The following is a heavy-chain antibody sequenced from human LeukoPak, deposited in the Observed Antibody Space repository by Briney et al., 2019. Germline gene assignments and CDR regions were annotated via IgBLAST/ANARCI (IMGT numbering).Heavy chain of an antibody. CDR3: ARGSDYDILTGIYYMDV. CDR2: IYYSGST. D-gene: IGHD3-9*01. V-gene: IGHV4-59*01. J-gene: IGHJ6*03. CDR1: GGSISSYY. Sequence: SETLSLPCTVSGGSISSYYWSWIRQPPGKGLEWIGYIYYSGSTNYNPSLKSRVTISVDTSKNQFSLKLSSVTAADTAVYYCARGSDYDILTGIYYMDVWGKGTTVTVSS.